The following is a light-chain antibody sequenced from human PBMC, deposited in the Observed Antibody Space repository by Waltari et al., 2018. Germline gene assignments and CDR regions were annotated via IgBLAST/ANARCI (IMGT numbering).Light chain of an antibody. J-gene: IGLJ2*01. CDR1: NGGGKS. V-gene: IGLV3-21*01. Sequence: SYVLTQPPSASVAPGKTATLACGGNNGGGKSETWYQQKPGQAPVLVVHDDNARPSGIPDRFSGSNSGDTATLTISRVEVGDEADYYCQVWDSSPETVVFGGGTKLTVL. CDR2: DDN. CDR3: QVWDSSPETVV.